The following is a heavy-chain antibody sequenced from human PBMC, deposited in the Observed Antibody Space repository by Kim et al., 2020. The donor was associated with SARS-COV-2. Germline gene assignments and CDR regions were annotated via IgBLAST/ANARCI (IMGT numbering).Heavy chain of an antibody. Sequence: NPSLKSRVTISVDTSKNQFSLKLSSVTAADTAVYYCARGSANWNLNWFDPWGQGTLVTVSS. D-gene: IGHD1-20*01. CDR3: ARGSANWNLNWFDP. J-gene: IGHJ5*02. V-gene: IGHV4-34*01.